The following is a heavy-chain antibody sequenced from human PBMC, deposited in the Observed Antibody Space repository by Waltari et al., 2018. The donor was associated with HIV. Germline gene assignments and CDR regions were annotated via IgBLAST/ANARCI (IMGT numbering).Heavy chain of an antibody. CDR1: GGSISNSDYY. Sequence: QLQLQESGPGLVKPSETLSLTCTVSGGSISNSDYYWGWIRQPPGKGLEWIASIRYRGSTYYNPSLESRVTISLDKSKNQFSLQLSSVTAADTAVYYCARDAGAPSGYDFWSGSYKYYFGLDVWGQGTTVTVSS. V-gene: IGHV4-39*07. D-gene: IGHD3-3*01. J-gene: IGHJ6*02. CDR3: ARDAGAPSGYDFWSGSYKYYFGLDV. CDR2: IRYRGST.